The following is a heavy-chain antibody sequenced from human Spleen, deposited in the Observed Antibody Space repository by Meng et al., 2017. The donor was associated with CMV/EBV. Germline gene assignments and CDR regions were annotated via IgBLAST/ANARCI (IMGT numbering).Heavy chain of an antibody. Sequence: SETLSLTCTVSGGSISSSTYYWGWIRQPPGKGLEWIGTIYYSGGTYYNPSLKSRVTMSVDTSKNQFSLKLSSVTAADTAVYYRARQGWGSSTKLFDYWGQGALVTVSS. CDR3: ARQGWGSSTKLFDY. V-gene: IGHV4-39*01. CDR2: IYYSGGT. J-gene: IGHJ4*02. CDR1: GGSISSSTYY. D-gene: IGHD6-6*01.